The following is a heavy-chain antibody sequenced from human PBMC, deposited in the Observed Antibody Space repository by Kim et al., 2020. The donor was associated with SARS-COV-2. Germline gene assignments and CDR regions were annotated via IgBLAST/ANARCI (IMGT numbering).Heavy chain of an antibody. J-gene: IGHJ6*03. V-gene: IGHV3-11*01. D-gene: IGHD3-22*01. CDR1: GFTFSDYY. Sequence: GGSLRLSCAASGFTFSDYYMSWIRQAPGKGLEWVSYISSSGSTIYYADSVKGRFTISRDNAKNSLYLQMNSLRAEDTAVYYCARDRRDSGSGYYWDYYYYMDVWGKGTTVTVSS. CDR3: ARDRRDSGSGYYWDYYYYMDV. CDR2: ISSSGSTI.